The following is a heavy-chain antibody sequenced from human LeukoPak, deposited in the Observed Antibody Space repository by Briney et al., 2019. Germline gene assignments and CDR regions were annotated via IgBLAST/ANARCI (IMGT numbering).Heavy chain of an antibody. CDR2: ISYDGSNK. CDR3: ARDLTAGTTFGGNPD. J-gene: IGHJ4*02. Sequence: PGGSLRLSCAASGFTFSSYAMHWVRQAPGKGLEWVAVISYDGSNKYYADSVKGRFTISRDNSKNTLYLQMNSLRAEDTAVYYCARDLTAGTTFGGNPDWGQGTLVTVSS. D-gene: IGHD3-10*02. CDR1: GFTFSSYA. V-gene: IGHV3-30*14.